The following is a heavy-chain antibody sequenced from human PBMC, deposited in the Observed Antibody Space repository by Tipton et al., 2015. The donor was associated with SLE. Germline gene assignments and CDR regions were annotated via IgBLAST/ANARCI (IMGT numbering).Heavy chain of an antibody. CDR1: GGSISGHY. Sequence: TLSLTCTVSGGSISGHYWSWIRQPPGKGLEWIGEINHSGRTNYNPSLKSRVTMSVDTSKNQFSLKLSSVTAADTAVYYWALTKNAFDIWGQGTLVTVSS. D-gene: IGHD3-16*01. V-gene: IGHV4-34*01. CDR3: ALTKNAFDI. CDR2: INHSGRT. J-gene: IGHJ4*02.